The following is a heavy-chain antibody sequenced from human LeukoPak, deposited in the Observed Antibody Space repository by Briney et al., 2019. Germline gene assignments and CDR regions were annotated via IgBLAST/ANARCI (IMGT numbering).Heavy chain of an antibody. CDR1: GYTFTGYY. D-gene: IGHD4-11*01. J-gene: IGHJ4*02. V-gene: IGHV1-2*02. CDR2: INPNSGGT. Sequence: ASVKVSCTDSGYTFTGYYIQWVRQAPGQGLEWMGWINPNSGGTNYAQKFQGRVTMTRDTSISTAYMELSRLTSDDTAVYYCARDAIVRDYSNSDYWGQGTLVTVSS. CDR3: ARDAIVRDYSNSDY.